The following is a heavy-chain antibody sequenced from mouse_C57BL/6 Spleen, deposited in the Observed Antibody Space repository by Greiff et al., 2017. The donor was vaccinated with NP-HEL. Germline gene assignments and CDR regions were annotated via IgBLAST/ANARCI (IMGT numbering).Heavy chain of an antibody. V-gene: IGHV3-6*01. J-gene: IGHJ4*01. CDR1: GYSITSGYY. Sequence: DVKLQESGPGLVKPSQSLSLTCSVTGYSITSGYYWNWIRQFPGNKLEWMGYISYDGSNNYNPSLKNRISITRDTSKNQFFLKLNSVTTEDTATYYCANYYGSIYAMDYWGQGTSVTVSS. D-gene: IGHD1-1*01. CDR3: ANYYGSIYAMDY. CDR2: ISYDGSN.